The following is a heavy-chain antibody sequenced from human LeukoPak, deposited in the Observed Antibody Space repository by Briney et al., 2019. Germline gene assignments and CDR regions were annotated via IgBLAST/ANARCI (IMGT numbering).Heavy chain of an antibody. J-gene: IGHJ6*02. CDR2: ISWNSGSI. Sequence: GGSLRLSCAASGFTFDDYAMHWVRQAPGKGLEWVSGISWNSGSIGYADSVKGRFTISRDNAKNPLYLQMNSLRAEDTALYYCAKEDYDFWSGHANGMDVWGQGTTVTVSS. CDR1: GFTFDDYA. D-gene: IGHD3-3*01. CDR3: AKEDYDFWSGHANGMDV. V-gene: IGHV3-9*01.